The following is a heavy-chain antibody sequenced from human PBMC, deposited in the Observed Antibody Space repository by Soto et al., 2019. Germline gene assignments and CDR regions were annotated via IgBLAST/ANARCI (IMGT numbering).Heavy chain of an antibody. CDR3: VRHCGG. CDR1: GFTFNTYD. CDR2: IATTGETT. J-gene: IGHJ4*01. D-gene: IGHD2-21*01. V-gene: IGHV3-23*01. Sequence: EVQLLESGGGLVQPGGSLRLSCAASGFTFNTYDMSWVRQAPGTGLEWVSSIATTGETTFYADSVRGRFTISRDNSKNTLFLQINSLRADATAIYYCVRHCGGWGHGTLVTVSS.